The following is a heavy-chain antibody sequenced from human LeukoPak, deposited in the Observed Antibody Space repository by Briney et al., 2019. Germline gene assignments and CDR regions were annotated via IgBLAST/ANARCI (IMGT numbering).Heavy chain of an antibody. CDR2: VNHSGYT. D-gene: IGHD6-13*01. CDR3: ARGGIASAGIPLRI. J-gene: IGHJ3*02. Sequence: SETLSLTCAVSGTSFSSYYWSWIRQPPGKGLEWIGEVNHSGYTNDNPSLKSRVTISVDTSKNQFSLNLSSVTAADTAVYYCARGGIASAGIPLRIWGQGTMVTVSS. V-gene: IGHV4-34*01. CDR1: GTSFSSYY.